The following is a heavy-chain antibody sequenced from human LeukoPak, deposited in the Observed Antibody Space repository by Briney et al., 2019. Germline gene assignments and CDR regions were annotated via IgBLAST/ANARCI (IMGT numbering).Heavy chain of an antibody. CDR3: ARVEYSLYYFDY. Sequence: SETLSLTCTVSGGSISSYYWSWIRQPPGKGLEWIGYIYYSGSTNYNPSLKRRVTISVDTSKNQFSLKLSSVTAADTAVYYCARVEYSLYYFDYWGQGTLVTVSS. J-gene: IGHJ4*02. D-gene: IGHD5-18*01. CDR1: GGSISSYY. V-gene: IGHV4-59*01. CDR2: IYYSGST.